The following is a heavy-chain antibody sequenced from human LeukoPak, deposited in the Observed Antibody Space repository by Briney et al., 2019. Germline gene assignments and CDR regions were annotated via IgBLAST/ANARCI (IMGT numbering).Heavy chain of an antibody. V-gene: IGHV3-23*01. J-gene: IGHJ4*02. CDR2: ISGGSSGST. Sequence: GGSLRLSCAASGFTFSNSGMSWVRQAPGKGLEWLSVISGGSSGSTYYADSVKGRFTISRDNSKNTLYLQMNSLRAEDTAVYYCAKDGRCSGGSCYPPGRKRTPVGEYYFDYWGQGTLVTVSS. CDR1: GFTFSNSG. CDR3: AKDGRCSGGSCYPPGRKRTPVGEYYFDY. D-gene: IGHD2-15*01.